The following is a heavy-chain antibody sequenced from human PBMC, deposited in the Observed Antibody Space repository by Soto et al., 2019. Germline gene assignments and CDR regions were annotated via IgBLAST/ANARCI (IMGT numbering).Heavy chain of an antibody. CDR1: GFTISGNA. V-gene: IGHV3-48*02. CDR2: ISSSSTNI. Sequence: EVQLVASGGGLVQPGGSLRLSCAASGFTISGNAMNWIRQAPGRGLEWVSYISSSSTNIHYADSVRGRFTISRDNAKNSLYLQMNSLRDEDTAVYRCARDLSWGSKWYYYMAVWGKGTTVTVSS. D-gene: IGHD3-16*01. J-gene: IGHJ6*03. CDR3: ARDLSWGSKWYYYMAV.